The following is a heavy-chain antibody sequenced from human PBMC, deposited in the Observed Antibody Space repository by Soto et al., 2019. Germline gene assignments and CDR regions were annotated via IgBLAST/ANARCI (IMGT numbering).Heavy chain of an antibody. V-gene: IGHV4-31*03. CDR3: ARDPGLVGYCSGGSCTTEW. CDR2: IYYSGST. J-gene: IGHJ4*02. Sequence: PSETLSLTCTVSGGSISSGGYYWSWIRQHPGKGLEWIGYIYYSGSTYYNPSLKSRVTISVDTSKNQFSLKLSSVTAADTAVYYCARDPGLVGYCSGGSCTTEWWGQGTLVTVSS. CDR1: GGSISSGGYY. D-gene: IGHD2-15*01.